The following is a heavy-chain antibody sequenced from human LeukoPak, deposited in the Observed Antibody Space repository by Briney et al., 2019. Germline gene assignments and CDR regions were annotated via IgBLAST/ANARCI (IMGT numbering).Heavy chain of an antibody. V-gene: IGHV5-51*01. Sequence: GESLKISCEGLGYRFTMYWIGWVRQMPGKGLEWMAIIYPGDSDTRYSPSFQGQVTISADKSTSTAYLQWDSLKASDTAMYYCARHMGSYYYGMDVWGPGTTVTVSS. D-gene: IGHD3-10*01. CDR3: ARHMGSYYYGMDV. J-gene: IGHJ6*01. CDR1: GYRFTMYW. CDR2: IYPGDSDT.